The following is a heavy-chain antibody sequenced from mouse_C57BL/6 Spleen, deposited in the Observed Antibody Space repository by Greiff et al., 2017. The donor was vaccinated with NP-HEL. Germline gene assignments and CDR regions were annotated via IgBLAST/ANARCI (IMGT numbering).Heavy chain of an antibody. D-gene: IGHD2-5*01. Sequence: VQLQQSGPELVKPGASVKISCKASGYSFTGYYMNWVKQSPEKSLEWIGEINPSTGGTTYNQKFKAKATLTVDKSSSTAYMQLKSLTSEDSAVYYCASPAYYSNFDYWGQGTTLTVSS. J-gene: IGHJ2*01. CDR2: INPSTGGT. CDR1: GYSFTGYY. V-gene: IGHV1-42*01. CDR3: ASPAYYSNFDY.